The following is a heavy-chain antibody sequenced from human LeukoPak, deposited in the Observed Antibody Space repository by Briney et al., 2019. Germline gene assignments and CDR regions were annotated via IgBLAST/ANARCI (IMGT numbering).Heavy chain of an antibody. CDR3: AKDGKSDSTGYFYDGYFDS. D-gene: IGHD3-22*01. CDR1: GFTFISYA. J-gene: IGHJ4*02. Sequence: TGGSLRLSCAASGFTFISYAMSWVRQVPGKGLEWVSGISASGLTTFSADSLMGRFTISIDNSENTLFLQMNGLRAEDTAIYYCAKDGKSDSTGYFYDGYFDSWGQGTLVTVPS. CDR2: ISASGLTT. V-gene: IGHV3-23*01.